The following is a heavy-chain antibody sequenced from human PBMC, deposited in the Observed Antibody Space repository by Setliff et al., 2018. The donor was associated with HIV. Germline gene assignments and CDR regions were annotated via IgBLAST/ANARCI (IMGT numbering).Heavy chain of an antibody. CDR1: RFTFSDYY. Sequence: PGESLKISCAASRFTFSDYYMSWIRQAPGKGLEWVSYISSRGTTIYYAGSVKGRFTISRDNAKNSLYLQMNSLRAEDTAVYYCARVYGRGYFDTSGYFDYWGQGTLVTVSS. V-gene: IGHV3-11*01. CDR2: ISSRGTTI. J-gene: IGHJ4*02. CDR3: ARVYGRGYFDTSGYFDY. D-gene: IGHD3-22*01.